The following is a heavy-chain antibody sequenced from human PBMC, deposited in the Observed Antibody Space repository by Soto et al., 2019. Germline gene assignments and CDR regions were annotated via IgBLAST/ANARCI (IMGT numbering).Heavy chain of an antibody. D-gene: IGHD3-3*01. Sequence: ASVKVSCKASGYTFTSYAMHLVRQAPGQRLEWMGWINAGNGNTKYSQKFQGRVTITRDTSASTAYMELSSLRSEDTAVYYCAREFTIFGVVTYWYFDLWGRGTLVTVS. J-gene: IGHJ2*01. CDR3: AREFTIFGVVTYWYFDL. CDR2: INAGNGNT. CDR1: GYTFTSYA. V-gene: IGHV1-3*01.